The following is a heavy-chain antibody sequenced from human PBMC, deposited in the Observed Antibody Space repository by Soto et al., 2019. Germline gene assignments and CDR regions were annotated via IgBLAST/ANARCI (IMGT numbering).Heavy chain of an antibody. CDR3: ARDNSYYDYIWDLDHEPLGPQNYYYMDV. CDR1: GFTFSSYS. D-gene: IGHD3-16*01. V-gene: IGHV3-48*01. J-gene: IGHJ6*03. CDR2: ISSSSSTI. Sequence: PGGSLRLSCAASGFTFSSYSMNWVRQAPGKGLEWVSYISSSSSTIYYADSVKGRFTISRDNAKNSLYLQMNSLRAEDTAVYYCARDNSYYDYIWDLDHEPLGPQNYYYMDVWGKGTTVTVSS.